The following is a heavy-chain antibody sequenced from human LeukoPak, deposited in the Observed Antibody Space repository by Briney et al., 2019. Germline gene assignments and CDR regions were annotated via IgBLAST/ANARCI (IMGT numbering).Heavy chain of an antibody. V-gene: IGHV4-39*01. CDR2: IYYSGST. J-gene: IGHJ6*03. Sequence: SETLSLTCTVSGGSISSSSYYWGWIRQPPGKGLEWIGSIYYSGSTYYNPSLKSRVTISVDTSKNQFSLKLSSVTAADTAVYYCARIPAGQGYYYYYMDVWGKGTTVTVSS. CDR3: ARIPAGQGYYYYYMDV. CDR1: GGSISSSSYY.